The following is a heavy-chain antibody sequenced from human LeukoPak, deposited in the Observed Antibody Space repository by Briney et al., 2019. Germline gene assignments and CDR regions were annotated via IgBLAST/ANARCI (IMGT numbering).Heavy chain of an antibody. CDR2: IYHNGST. CDR3: ASRGDSSGYYFGSIDY. J-gene: IGHJ4*02. V-gene: IGHV4-38-2*02. CDR1: GYSISSGYY. Sequence: SETLSLTCTVSGYSISSGYYWGWIRQPPGKGLEWIGNIYHNGSTDYNPSLKSRVTISVDTSKNQFSLKLSSVTAADTAVYYCASRGDSSGYYFGSIDYWAQGTLVTVSS. D-gene: IGHD3-22*01.